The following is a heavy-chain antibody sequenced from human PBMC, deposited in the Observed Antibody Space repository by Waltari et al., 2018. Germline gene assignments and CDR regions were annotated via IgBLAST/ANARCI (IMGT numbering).Heavy chain of an antibody. CDR3: TRVLRYFDWSTKDY. V-gene: IGHV3-49*04. J-gene: IGHJ4*02. CDR1: NLDFGGYG. D-gene: IGHD3-9*01. CDR2: IRIKAYGETT. Sequence: EVLLVESGGGMVRPGRSLTLPCAAYNLDFGGYGMSWVRQAPGKGLEWVGFIRIKAYGETTEYAASVKGRFIISRDDSRSIAYLQMNSLKTEDTAVYYCTRVLRYFDWSTKDYWGQGTLVTVSS.